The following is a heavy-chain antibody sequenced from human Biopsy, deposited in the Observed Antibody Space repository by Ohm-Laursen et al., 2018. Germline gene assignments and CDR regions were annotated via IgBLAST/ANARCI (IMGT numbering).Heavy chain of an antibody. J-gene: IGHJ6*02. CDR1: GGSISNNNYY. D-gene: IGHD2-15*01. V-gene: IGHV4-39*01. Sequence: TLSLTCTVSGGSISNNNYYWGWIRQPPGKGLEWIGSIFYRGSTHYKPSLKSRVNISVDTSKNQFSLKLGSVTAADTAVYYCARMDCSGGSCHYYSYGMDVWGQGTTVTVSS. CDR3: ARMDCSGGSCHYYSYGMDV. CDR2: IFYRGST.